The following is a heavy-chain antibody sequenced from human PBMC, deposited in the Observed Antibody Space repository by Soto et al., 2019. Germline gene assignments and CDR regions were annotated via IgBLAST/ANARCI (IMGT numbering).Heavy chain of an antibody. CDR1: GFTVSSNY. CDR3: ARKGNDSSGYSDRYNWFDP. J-gene: IGHJ5*02. Sequence: GGSLRLSCAASGFTVSSNYMSWVRQAPGKGLEWVSVIYSGGSTYYADSVKGRFTISRDNSKNTLYLQMNSLRAEDTAVYYCARKGNDSSGYSDRYNWFDPWGQGTLVTVSS. CDR2: IYSGGST. V-gene: IGHV3-53*01. D-gene: IGHD3-22*01.